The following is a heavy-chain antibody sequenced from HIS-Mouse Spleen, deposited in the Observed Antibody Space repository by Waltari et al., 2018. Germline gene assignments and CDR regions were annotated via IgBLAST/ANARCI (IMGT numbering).Heavy chain of an antibody. V-gene: IGHV4-34*01. CDR1: GGSFSGYY. D-gene: IGHD6-19*01. CDR2: INHSGST. Sequence: QVQLQQWGAGLLKPSETLSLTCAVYGGSFSGYYWSWIRQPPGKGLEWIGEINHSGSTNYNPSLKSRVTISVDTSKNQFSLKLSSVTAADTAVYYCARGQGHSSGWYAYNYWGQGTLVTVSS. J-gene: IGHJ4*02. CDR3: ARGQGHSSGWYAYNY.